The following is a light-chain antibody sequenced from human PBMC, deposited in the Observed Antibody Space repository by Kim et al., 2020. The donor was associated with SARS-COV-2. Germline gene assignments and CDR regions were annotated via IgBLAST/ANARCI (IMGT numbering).Light chain of an antibody. CDR3: NSRDSSGNHWV. CDR2: GKN. Sequence: LGQTVRITCQGDSLRSFYASWYQQKPGQAPVLVIYGKNNRPSGIPDRFSGSSSGNTASLTITGAQAEDEADYYCNSRDSSGNHWVFGGGTQLTVL. J-gene: IGLJ3*02. V-gene: IGLV3-19*01. CDR1: SLRSFY.